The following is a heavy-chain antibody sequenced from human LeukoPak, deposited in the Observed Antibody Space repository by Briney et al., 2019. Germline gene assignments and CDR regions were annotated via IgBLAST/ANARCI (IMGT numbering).Heavy chain of an antibody. CDR3: ARVVLRFLEWSIHFDY. Sequence: PGGSLRLSCEASGFTFSSYWMSWVRQAPGKGLEWVANIKQDGSEKYYVDSVKGRFTIFRDNAKNSLYLQMNSLRAEDTAVYYCARVVLRFLEWSIHFDYWGQGTLVTVSS. V-gene: IGHV3-7*01. D-gene: IGHD3-3*01. CDR2: IKQDGSEK. CDR1: GFTFSSYW. J-gene: IGHJ4*02.